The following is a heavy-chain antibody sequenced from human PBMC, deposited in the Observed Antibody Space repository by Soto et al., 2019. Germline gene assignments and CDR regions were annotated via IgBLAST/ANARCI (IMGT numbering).Heavy chain of an antibody. Sequence: QVQLQESGPGLVKPSQTLSLTCTVSGGSISSGGYYWSWIRQHPGKGLEWIGYIYYSGRTYYNPSLKSRVTKSVDTSKNQFSLKLSSVTAADTAVYYCARDTISFGMGASRSFDYWGQGTLVTVSS. V-gene: IGHV4-31*03. CDR1: GGSISSGGYY. J-gene: IGHJ4*02. D-gene: IGHD3-16*01. CDR3: ARDTISFGMGASRSFDY. CDR2: IYYSGRT.